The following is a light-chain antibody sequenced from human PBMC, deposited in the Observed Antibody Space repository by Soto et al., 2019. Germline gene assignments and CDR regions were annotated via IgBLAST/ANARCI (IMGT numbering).Light chain of an antibody. J-gene: IGKJ1*01. Sequence: EIVLKQSPGTLSLSPGERATLSCRASQSVPSNFLAWYQQKPGQAPILLIYGVSRRATGIPDRFSGSGSGTDFTLTISRLEPEDFAVYYCQQYDSSWTFGQGTKVEIK. V-gene: IGKV3-20*01. CDR3: QQYDSSWT. CDR2: GVS. CDR1: QSVPSNF.